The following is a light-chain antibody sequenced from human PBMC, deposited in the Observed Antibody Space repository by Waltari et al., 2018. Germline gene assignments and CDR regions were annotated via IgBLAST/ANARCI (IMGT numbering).Light chain of an antibody. CDR2: WAS. V-gene: IGKV4-1*01. Sequence: DIVMTQSPDSLAVSLGERATINCKSSQSVLYSSNSNNYLGWYQQQPGQPPKLLIYWASTRQSWVPDRFSGGGSVTDFTLTISILQAEDVAVYYCQQYYNTPWTFGQGTKVEIK. J-gene: IGKJ1*01. CDR3: QQYYNTPWT. CDR1: QSVLYSSNSNNY.